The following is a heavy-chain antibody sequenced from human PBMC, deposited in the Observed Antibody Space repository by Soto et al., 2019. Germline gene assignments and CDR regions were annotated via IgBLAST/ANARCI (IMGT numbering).Heavy chain of an antibody. Sequence: PGGSLRLSCAASGFTFSSYGMHWVRQAPGKGLEWVAVIWYDGSNKYYADSVKGRFTISRDNSKNTLYLQMNSLRAEDTAVYYCARMMGWLQFYFDYWGQGTLVTVSS. V-gene: IGHV3-33*01. CDR1: GFTFSSYG. D-gene: IGHD5-12*01. CDR2: IWYDGSNK. J-gene: IGHJ4*02. CDR3: ARMMGWLQFYFDY.